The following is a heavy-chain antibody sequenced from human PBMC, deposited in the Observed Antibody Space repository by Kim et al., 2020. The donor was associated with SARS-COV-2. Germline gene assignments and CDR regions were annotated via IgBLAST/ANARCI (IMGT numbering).Heavy chain of an antibody. CDR3: AREDTRRYYYYGMDV. V-gene: IGHV3-74*01. Sequence: DSVKGRFTISRDNAKNTLYLQMNSLRAEDTAVYYCAREDTRRYYYYGMDVWGQGTTVTVSS. D-gene: IGHD5-18*01. J-gene: IGHJ6*02.